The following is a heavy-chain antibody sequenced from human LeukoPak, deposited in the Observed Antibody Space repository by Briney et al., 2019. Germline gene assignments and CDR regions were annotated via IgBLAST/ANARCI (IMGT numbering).Heavy chain of an antibody. Sequence: ASVEVSCKASGYTFTGYYMHWVRQAPGPGLEWMGIINPSGGNTKYAQKFQGRVTMTRDMSTSTVYMELSSLRSEDTAVYYCARGVHRRYYDISAYFSDWGQGTLVTVSS. D-gene: IGHD3-22*01. J-gene: IGHJ4*02. CDR1: GYTFTGYY. CDR2: INPSGGNT. CDR3: ARGVHRRYYDISAYFSD. V-gene: IGHV1-46*01.